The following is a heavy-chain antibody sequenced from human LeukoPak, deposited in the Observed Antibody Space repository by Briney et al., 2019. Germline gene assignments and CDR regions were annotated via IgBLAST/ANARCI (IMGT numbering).Heavy chain of an antibody. Sequence: GGSLRLSCSASGFTFSSYAMSWVRQAPGKGLELVSAISVSGGSTYYADSWKGRFTISRDNSKNTPYLQMKSPMAAYTAVYYFAKAGPILLWFGELSGWFDPWGQGTLVTVSS. J-gene: IGHJ5*02. V-gene: IGHV3-23*01. D-gene: IGHD3-10*01. CDR2: ISVSGGST. CDR3: AKAGPILLWFGELSGWFDP. CDR1: GFTFSSYA.